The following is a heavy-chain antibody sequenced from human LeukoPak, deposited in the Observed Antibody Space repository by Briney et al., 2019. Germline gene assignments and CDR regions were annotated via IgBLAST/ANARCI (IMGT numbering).Heavy chain of an antibody. V-gene: IGHV4-59*01. CDR3: ARVGSSYYGSGSYFGSDNWFDP. CDR2: IYYSGST. CDR1: GGSISSYY. J-gene: IGHJ5*02. Sequence: SETLSLTCTVSGGSISSYYWSWIRQPPGKGLEWIGYIYYSGSTNYNPSLKSRVTISADTSKNQFSLKLSSVTAADTAVYYCARVGSSYYGSGSYFGSDNWFDPWGQGTLVTVSS. D-gene: IGHD3-10*01.